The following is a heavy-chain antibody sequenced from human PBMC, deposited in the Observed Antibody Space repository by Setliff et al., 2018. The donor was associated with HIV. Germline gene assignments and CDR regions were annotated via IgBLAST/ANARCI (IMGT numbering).Heavy chain of an antibody. D-gene: IGHD2-2*01. CDR2: INPNSGDT. CDR3: ARNFGLSPSGKYYYYCARGGAREYQLLYNYFDP. V-gene: IGHV1-2*02. CDR1: GYTFTRHY. Sequence: ASVKVSCKASGYTFTRHYLHWVRLAPGQGLEWMGWINPNSGDTNYAQKFQGRVTMTRDTSINAAYMELRSLRSDDTAVYYCARNFGLSPSGKYYYYCARGGAREYQLLYNYFDPWGQGTLVTVSS. J-gene: IGHJ5*02.